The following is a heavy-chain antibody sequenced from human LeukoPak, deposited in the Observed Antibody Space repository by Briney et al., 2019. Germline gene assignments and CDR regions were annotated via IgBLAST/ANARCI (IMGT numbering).Heavy chain of an antibody. V-gene: IGHV1-18*01. D-gene: IGHD3-9*01. Sequence: ASVKVSCKASGYTFTSYGISWVRQAPGQGLEWMGWISAYNGNTNYTQKLQGRVTMTTDTSTSTAYMELRSLRSDDTAVYYCAREGLRYFDWLFPFDYWGQGTLVTVSS. CDR2: ISAYNGNT. CDR1: GYTFTSYG. CDR3: AREGLRYFDWLFPFDY. J-gene: IGHJ4*02.